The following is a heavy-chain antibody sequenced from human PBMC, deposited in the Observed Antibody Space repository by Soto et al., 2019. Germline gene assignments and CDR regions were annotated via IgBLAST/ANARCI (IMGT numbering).Heavy chain of an antibody. CDR1: GGSISSYY. Sequence: QVQLQESGPGLVKPSETLSLTCTVSGGSISSYYWSWIRQPPGKGLEWIGYIYYSGSTNYNPSLKSRVTISVDTSKNQFSLKLSSVTAADTAVCYCARVGTAPYWYFDLWGRGTLVTVSS. V-gene: IGHV4-59*01. CDR2: IYYSGST. CDR3: ARVGTAPYWYFDL. D-gene: IGHD2-21*02. J-gene: IGHJ2*01.